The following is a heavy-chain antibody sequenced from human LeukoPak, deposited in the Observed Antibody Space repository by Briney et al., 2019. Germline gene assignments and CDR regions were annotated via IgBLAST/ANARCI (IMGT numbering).Heavy chain of an antibody. CDR2: ISSSSSTI. Sequence: GGSLRLSCAASGFTFSSYSMNWVRQAPGKGLEWVSYISSSSSTIYYADSVKGRFTISRDNAKNSLYLQMNSLRAEDTAVYYCARDHSVTTSFYYYYYMDVWGKGTTVTVSS. D-gene: IGHD4-11*01. V-gene: IGHV3-48*01. CDR1: GFTFSSYS. J-gene: IGHJ6*03. CDR3: ARDHSVTTSFYYYYYMDV.